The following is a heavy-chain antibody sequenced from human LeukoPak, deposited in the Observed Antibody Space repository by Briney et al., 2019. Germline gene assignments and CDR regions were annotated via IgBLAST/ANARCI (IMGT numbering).Heavy chain of an antibody. CDR1: GYTFTSYY. Sequence: ASVKVSRKASGYTFTSYYMHWVRQAPGQGLEWMGIINPSGGSTSYAQKSQGRVTMTRDTSTSTVYMELSSLRSEDTAVYYCARAGTSVTNWFDPWGQGTLVTVSS. CDR3: ARAGTSVTNWFDP. J-gene: IGHJ5*02. V-gene: IGHV1-46*01. D-gene: IGHD4-11*01. CDR2: INPSGGST.